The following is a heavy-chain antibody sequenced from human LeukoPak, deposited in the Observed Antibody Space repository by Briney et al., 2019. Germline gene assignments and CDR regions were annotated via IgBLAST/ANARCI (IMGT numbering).Heavy chain of an antibody. J-gene: IGHJ3*02. CDR1: GGSISGYY. Sequence: SETLSLTCTVSGGSISGYYWSWIRQPPGKGLDWVGSIYYSGSAANYNPSLQGRVMTSVDPSKNQFSLQVNSVAAADAAVYYCARDISGGSHAFDIWGQGTMVTVSS. D-gene: IGHD3-3*02. CDR2: IYYSGSAA. V-gene: IGHV4-59*08. CDR3: ARDISGGSHAFDI.